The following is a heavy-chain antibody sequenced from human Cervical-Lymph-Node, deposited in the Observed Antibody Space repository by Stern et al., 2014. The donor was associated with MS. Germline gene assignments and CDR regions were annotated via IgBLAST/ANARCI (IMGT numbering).Heavy chain of an antibody. V-gene: IGHV3-30*18. CDR2: LSNDGSND. J-gene: IGHJ4*02. CDR1: GFTFSRYG. CDR3: AKDLGDSVGFLEWVFDY. D-gene: IGHD3-3*01. Sequence: VQLVESGGGVVQPGRSLRLSCAASGFTFSRYGMHWVRQAPGKGLEWVAVLSNDGSNDYYADSVKGRFTISRDNSKNTLYLQMNSLRPEDTAVYYCAKDLGDSVGFLEWVFDYWGQGTLVTVSS.